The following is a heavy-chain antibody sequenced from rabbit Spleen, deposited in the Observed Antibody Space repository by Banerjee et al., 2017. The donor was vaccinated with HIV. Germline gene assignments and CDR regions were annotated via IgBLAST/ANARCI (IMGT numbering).Heavy chain of an antibody. CDR1: GIDFSSYYY. Sequence: QEQLEESGGGLVKPEGSLTLTCKASGIDFSSYYYMCWVRQAPGKGLELIACIYTGSSGSTYYASWAKGRFTISKTSSTTVTLQMTSLTAADTATYFCARDTGSSFSSYGMDLWGPGTLVTVS. CDR2: IYTGSSGST. V-gene: IGHV1S45*01. D-gene: IGHD8-1*01. J-gene: IGHJ6*01. CDR3: ARDTGSSFSSYGMDL.